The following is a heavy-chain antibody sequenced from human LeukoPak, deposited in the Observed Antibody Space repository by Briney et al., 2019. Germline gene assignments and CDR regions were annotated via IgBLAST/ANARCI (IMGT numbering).Heavy chain of an antibody. V-gene: IGHV3-23*01. D-gene: IGHD3-10*01. J-gene: IGHJ4*02. CDR3: AKGVRLWFAFYFDY. CDR2: ISGNGYNT. CDR1: GFTLGNYA. Sequence: GGSLRLSCAASGFTLGNYAMSWVRQAPGEGPEWVSAISGNGYNTYYADSVKGRFTISSETSENTLYLQMHTLRAEDTAVYYCAKGVRLWFAFYFDYWGQGTLVTVSS.